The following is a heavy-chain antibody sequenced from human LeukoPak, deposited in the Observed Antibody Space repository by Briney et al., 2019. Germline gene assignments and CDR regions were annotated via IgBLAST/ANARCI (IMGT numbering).Heavy chain of an antibody. J-gene: IGHJ6*03. CDR3: ARLSRYYYYMDV. Sequence: SETLSLTCTVSGGSISSYYWGWIRQPPGEGLEWIGSIYYSGSTYYNPSLKSRVTISVDTSKNQFSLKLSSVTAADTAVYYCARLSRYYYYMDVWGKGTTVTVSS. CDR2: IYYSGST. CDR1: GGSISSYY. V-gene: IGHV4-39*01. D-gene: IGHD5/OR15-5a*01.